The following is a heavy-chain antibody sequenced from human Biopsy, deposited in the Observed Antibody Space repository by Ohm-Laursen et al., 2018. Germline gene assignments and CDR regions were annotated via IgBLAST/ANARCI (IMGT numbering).Heavy chain of an antibody. CDR3: STMATF. J-gene: IGHJ4*02. CDR2: IKSESDGGTT. D-gene: IGHD3-16*01. V-gene: IGHV3-15*01. Sequence: SLRLSCAASGFPFSKAWMNWVRQAPGKGLEWVGLIKSESDGGTTDYAGPVTGRFTISRDDSKNTLYVQMNSLKTEDTAVYYCSTMATFWGQGTLVTVSS. CDR1: GFPFSKAW.